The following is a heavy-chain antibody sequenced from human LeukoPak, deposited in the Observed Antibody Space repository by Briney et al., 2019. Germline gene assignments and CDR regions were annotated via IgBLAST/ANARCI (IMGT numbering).Heavy chain of an antibody. CDR1: GFTFDDYA. CDR3: AKGWGIAADTGAFDI. D-gene: IGHD6-13*01. CDR2: ISWNSGSI. V-gene: IGHV3-9*01. J-gene: IGHJ3*02. Sequence: PGGSLRLSCAASGFTFDDYAMHWVRQAPGKGLEWVSGISWNSGSIGYADSVKGRFTISRDNAKNSLYLQMNSLRAEDTALYYCAKGWGIAADTGAFDIWGQGTMVTASS.